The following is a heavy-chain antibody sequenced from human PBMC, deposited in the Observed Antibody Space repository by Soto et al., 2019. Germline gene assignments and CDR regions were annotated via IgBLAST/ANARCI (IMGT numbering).Heavy chain of an antibody. V-gene: IGHV3-30*18. Sequence: SLRLSCAASGFTFSSYGMHWVRQAPGKGLEWVAVISYDGSNKYYADSVKGRFTISRDNSKNTLYLQMNSLRAEDTAVYYCAKDYYYDSSGPVDYWGQGTLVTVSS. J-gene: IGHJ4*02. CDR3: AKDYYYDSSGPVDY. D-gene: IGHD3-22*01. CDR2: ISYDGSNK. CDR1: GFTFSSYG.